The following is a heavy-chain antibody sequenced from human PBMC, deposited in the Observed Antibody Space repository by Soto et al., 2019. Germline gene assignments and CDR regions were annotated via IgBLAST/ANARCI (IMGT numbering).Heavy chain of an antibody. D-gene: IGHD3-3*01. V-gene: IGHV1-8*01. CDR1: GYTFTSYD. Sequence: QVQLVPSGAEVKKPGASVKVSCKASGYTFTSYDINWVRQATGQGLEWMGWMNPNSGNTGYAQKFQGRVTMTRNTSISTAYMELSSLRSEDTAVYYCARKARFLGAASREFDYWGQGTLVTVSS. CDR2: MNPNSGNT. CDR3: ARKARFLGAASREFDY. J-gene: IGHJ4*02.